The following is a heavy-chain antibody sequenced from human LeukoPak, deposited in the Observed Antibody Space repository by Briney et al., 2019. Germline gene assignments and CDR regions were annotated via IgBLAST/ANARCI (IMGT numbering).Heavy chain of an antibody. Sequence: GGSLRLSCAASGFTFSSYGMHWVRQAPGKGLEWVAGIWYDGSNKYYADSVKGRFTISRDNSKNTLYLQMNSLRAEDTAVYYCARESSSGSIYYYGMDVWGQGTTVTVSS. CDR2: IWYDGSNK. CDR3: ARESSSGSIYYYGMDV. D-gene: IGHD6-19*01. CDR1: GFTFSSYG. V-gene: IGHV3-33*01. J-gene: IGHJ6*02.